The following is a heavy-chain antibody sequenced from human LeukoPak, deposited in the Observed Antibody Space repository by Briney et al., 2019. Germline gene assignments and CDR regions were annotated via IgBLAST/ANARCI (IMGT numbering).Heavy chain of an antibody. Sequence: PSETLSLTCTVSGGSISSYYWSWIRQPPGKGLEWIGYIYYSGSTNYNPPLKSRVTISVDTSKNQFSLKLSSVTAADTAVYYCARIVGATFFDYWGQGTLVTVSS. CDR3: ARIVGATFFDY. V-gene: IGHV4-59*08. J-gene: IGHJ4*02. CDR1: GGSISSYY. CDR2: IYYSGST. D-gene: IGHD1-26*01.